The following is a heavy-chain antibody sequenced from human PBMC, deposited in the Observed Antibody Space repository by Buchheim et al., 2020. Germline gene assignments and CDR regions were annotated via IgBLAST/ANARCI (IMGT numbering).Heavy chain of an antibody. J-gene: IGHJ4*02. CDR1: GFTFRSYG. D-gene: IGHD5-24*01. V-gene: IGHV3-30*02. Sequence: QVQLVASGGGVVQPGRSLRLSCAASGFTFRSYGMHWVRQAPGKGLEWVAFIRYDGSNKYYADSVKGRFTISSDNSTNTLSLEMNSLRAEDTAVYYCAKDRVVEMATMNFDYWGQGT. CDR2: IRYDGSNK. CDR3: AKDRVVEMATMNFDY.